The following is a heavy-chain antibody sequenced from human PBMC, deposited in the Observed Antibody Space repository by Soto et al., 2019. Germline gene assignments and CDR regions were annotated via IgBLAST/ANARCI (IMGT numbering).Heavy chain of an antibody. CDR1: GGSISSGGYS. J-gene: IGHJ3*02. CDR2: IYHSGST. D-gene: IGHD3-10*01. Sequence: QLQLQESGSGLVKPSQTLSLTCAVSGGSISSGGYSWSWIRQPPGKGLEWIGYIYHSGSTYYNPSLKSRVTISVDMSKTQFSLKLSSVTAADTDVYYCARAHGSGWGAFDIWGQGTMVTVSS. CDR3: ARAHGSGWGAFDI. V-gene: IGHV4-30-2*01.